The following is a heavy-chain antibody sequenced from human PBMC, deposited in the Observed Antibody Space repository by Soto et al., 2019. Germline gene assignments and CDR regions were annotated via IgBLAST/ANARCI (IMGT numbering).Heavy chain of an antibody. J-gene: IGHJ4*02. CDR1: GGTFSTKYA. Sequence: QVQLVQSGAEVKKPGSSVKVSCKASGGTFSTKYAISWVRQAPGEGLEWMGGITPSFGTRDYAQKFQDRVTITSDSSPIILYMRLTSLRSEDTAVYYCATSPGFGGYYVVWGQETLVTVSS. CDR2: ITPSFGTR. CDR3: ATSPGFGGYYVV. D-gene: IGHD3-3*01. V-gene: IGHV1-69*01.